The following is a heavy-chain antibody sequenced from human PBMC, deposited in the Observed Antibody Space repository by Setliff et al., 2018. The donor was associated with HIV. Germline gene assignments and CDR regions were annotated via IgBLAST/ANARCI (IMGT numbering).Heavy chain of an antibody. CDR3: AREGKTALVTKYFDY. D-gene: IGHD5-18*01. CDR2: IDYSGSA. J-gene: IGHJ4*01. Sequence: QTLSLTFTVSSGSISSGTYYWSWIRHYPRKGLEWIGYIDYSGSAFYNPSLKSRITISRDTSKNQFSLKMNSVTAADTAVYYCAREGKTALVTKYFDYWGHGKLVTVSS. V-gene: IGHV4-31*03. CDR1: SGSISSGTYY.